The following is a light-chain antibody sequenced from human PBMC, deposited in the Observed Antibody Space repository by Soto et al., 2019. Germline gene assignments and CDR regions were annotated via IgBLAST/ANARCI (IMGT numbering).Light chain of an antibody. J-gene: IGKJ1*01. V-gene: IGKV3-15*01. CDR1: QSISSN. Sequence: EIVMTQSPAILSVSPGERATLSCRANQSISSNLAWYQQKPGQAPRLLIYGAATRATGIPARFSGSGSRTDFTLTINSLQSEDFAVYCCQQYYKLPWTFGQGTKVDIK. CDR3: QQYYKLPWT. CDR2: GAA.